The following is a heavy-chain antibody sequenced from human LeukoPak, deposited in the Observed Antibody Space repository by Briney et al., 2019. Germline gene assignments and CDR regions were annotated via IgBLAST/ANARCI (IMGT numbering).Heavy chain of an antibody. V-gene: IGHV4-59*01. CDR1: GGSISSYY. CDR2: IYYSGST. CDR3: ASNLSGSYSPFDY. J-gene: IGHJ4*02. D-gene: IGHD1-26*01. Sequence: KPSETLSLTCTVSGGSISSYYWSWIRQPPGKGLEWIGYIYYSGSTNYNPSLKSRVTISVDTSKNQFSLKLSSVTAADTAVYYCASNLSGSYSPFDYWGQGTLVTVSS.